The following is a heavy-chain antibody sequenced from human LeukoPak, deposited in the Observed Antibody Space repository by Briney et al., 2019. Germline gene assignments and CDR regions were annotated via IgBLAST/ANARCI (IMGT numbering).Heavy chain of an antibody. V-gene: IGHV1-46*01. J-gene: IGHJ5*02. CDR3: ARDNSVGDTAWWFDP. CDR2: ITPSGGSA. D-gene: IGHD1-26*01. Sequence: ASVKVSCKASGYTFTNIHWVRQAPGQGLEWMGIITPSGGSATYAQKFQGRVTMTRDMSTSTDYMELSSLRSEDTAVYYCARDNSVGDTAWWFDPWGQGTLVTVSS. CDR1: GYTFTN.